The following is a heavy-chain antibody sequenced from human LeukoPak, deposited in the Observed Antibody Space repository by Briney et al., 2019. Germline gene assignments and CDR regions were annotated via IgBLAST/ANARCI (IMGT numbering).Heavy chain of an antibody. D-gene: IGHD3-9*01. Sequence: GGSLRLSCAASGFTFSSYEMNWVRQAPGKGVEWVSYISSSGSNIYYADSVKGRFTISRDNAKNSLYLQMNSLRAEDTAVYYCARVRITISCRRGFDYWGQGTLVTVSS. CDR1: GFTFSSYE. CDR3: ARVRITISCRRGFDY. J-gene: IGHJ4*02. CDR2: ISSSGSNI. V-gene: IGHV3-48*03.